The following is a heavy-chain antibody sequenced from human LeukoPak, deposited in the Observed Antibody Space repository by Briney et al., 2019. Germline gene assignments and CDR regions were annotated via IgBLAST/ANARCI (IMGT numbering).Heavy chain of an antibody. Sequence: GGSLRLSCAASGFTFSDYYMSWIRQAPGRGLEWVSFISSSGSTIYYADSVKGRFTISRDNAKNSLYLQMNSLRAEDTAVYYCARGRYYYYMDVWGKGTTVTVSS. CDR3: ARGRYYYYMDV. CDR2: ISSSGSTI. J-gene: IGHJ6*03. CDR1: GFTFSDYY. V-gene: IGHV3-11*04.